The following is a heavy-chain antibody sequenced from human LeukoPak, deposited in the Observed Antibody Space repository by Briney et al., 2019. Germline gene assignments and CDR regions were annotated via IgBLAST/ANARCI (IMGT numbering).Heavy chain of an antibody. D-gene: IGHD2-15*01. Sequence: GGSLRLSCAASGFTFSSYEMNWVRQAPGKGLEWVSYISSSGSTIYYTDSVKGRFTISRDNAKNSLYLQMNSLRAEDTAVYYCARDCGGGSCYGPYDAFDIWGQGTMVTVSS. CDR1: GFTFSSYE. J-gene: IGHJ3*02. CDR2: ISSSGSTI. V-gene: IGHV3-48*03. CDR3: ARDCGGGSCYGPYDAFDI.